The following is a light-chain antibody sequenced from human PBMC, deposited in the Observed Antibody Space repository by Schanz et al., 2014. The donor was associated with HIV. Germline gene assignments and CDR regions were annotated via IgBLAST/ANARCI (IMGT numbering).Light chain of an antibody. CDR3: QQWGLWT. CDR2: ATS. V-gene: IGKV3-20*01. Sequence: EIVLTQSPVILSLSPGERATLSCRASQTVSSNSLGWYQQKRGQVPRLVIYATSTRAAGIPDRFSGSGSGTDFTLTISRLEPEDFAVYYCQQWGLWTFGQGTKVEIK. CDR1: QTVSSNS. J-gene: IGKJ1*01.